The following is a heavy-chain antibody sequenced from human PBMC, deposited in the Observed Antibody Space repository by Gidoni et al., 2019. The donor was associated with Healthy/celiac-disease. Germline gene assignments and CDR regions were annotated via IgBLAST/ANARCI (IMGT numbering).Heavy chain of an antibody. V-gene: IGHV3-9*01. CDR2: ISWNSGSI. CDR3: AKDPGPYSSGWYFDY. J-gene: IGHJ4*02. CDR1: GFTFDDYA. D-gene: IGHD6-19*01. Sequence: EVQLVESGGGLVQPGRSLRLSCAASGFTFDDYAMHWVRQAPGKGLEWVSGISWNSGSIGYADSVKGRFTISRDNAKNSLYLQMNSLRAEDTALYYCAKDPGPYSSGWYFDYWGQGTLVTVSS.